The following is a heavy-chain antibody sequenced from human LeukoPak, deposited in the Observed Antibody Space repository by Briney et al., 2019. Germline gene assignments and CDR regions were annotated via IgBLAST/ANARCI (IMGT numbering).Heavy chain of an antibody. J-gene: IGHJ4*02. Sequence: GGSLRLSCAASEFTFRTYSMNWVRQAPGKGLEWVSYIDTTSSTIYYADSVKGRFTISRDNAKNSLYLQMNSLRAEDTALYYCARDWYGDSYFDYWGQGTLVTVSS. CDR1: EFTFRTYS. CDR3: ARDWYGDSYFDY. D-gene: IGHD4-17*01. CDR2: IDTTSSTI. V-gene: IGHV3-48*04.